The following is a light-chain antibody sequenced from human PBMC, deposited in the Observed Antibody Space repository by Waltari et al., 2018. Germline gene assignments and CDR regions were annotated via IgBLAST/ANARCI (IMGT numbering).Light chain of an antibody. J-gene: IGLJ1*01. CDR2: DVS. CDR3: SSYSSSATLDV. V-gene: IGLV2-14*03. Sequence: QSALTQPASVSGSPGQSITISCTGTSSDIGSYNFVSWYQQHPGNAPKLLIYDVSNRPSGVSDRLSGSKSGNTASLTISGLQADDEADYYCSSYSSSATLDVFGSGTTV. CDR1: SSDIGSYNF.